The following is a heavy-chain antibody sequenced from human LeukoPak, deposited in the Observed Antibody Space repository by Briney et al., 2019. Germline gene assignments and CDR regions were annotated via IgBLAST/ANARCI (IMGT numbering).Heavy chain of an antibody. D-gene: IGHD6-25*01. Sequence: SVKVSCKTSGFTFSSSTVQWVRQARGQRLEWLGWIGPGSGDTKYAQRVQERLTLTRDMSTNTAYMELSSLRSEDTAVYYCVAERYSDGCCWFDPWGQGTLVTVSS. CDR2: IGPGSGDT. CDR3: VAERYSDGCCWFDP. CDR1: GFTFSSST. V-gene: IGHV1-58*01. J-gene: IGHJ5*02.